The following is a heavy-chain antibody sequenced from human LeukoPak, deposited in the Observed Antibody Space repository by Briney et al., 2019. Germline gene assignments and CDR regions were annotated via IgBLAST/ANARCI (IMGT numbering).Heavy chain of an antibody. CDR1: GGSISSYY. J-gene: IGHJ4*02. D-gene: IGHD3-10*01. CDR3: ARRGPMVRGAAFDY. CDR2: IYYSGST. V-gene: IGHV4-59*01. Sequence: SETLSLTCTVSGGSISSYYWSWIRQPPGKGLEWIGYIYYSGSTNYNPSLKSRVTISVDTSKNQFSLKLGSVTAADTAVYYCARRGPMVRGAAFDYWGQGTLVTVSS.